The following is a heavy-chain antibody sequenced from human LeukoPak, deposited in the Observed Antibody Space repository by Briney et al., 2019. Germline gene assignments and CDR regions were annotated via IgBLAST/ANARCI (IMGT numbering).Heavy chain of an antibody. V-gene: IGHV3-48*03. CDR1: GFIFSSDE. CDR3: TKERGSY. Sequence: TGGALRLSCAASGFIFSSDEMTLVRQAPGKGLESVSFISSSADTILYADSVKGRFTISRDNGKNALYLQMNSLRAEDTAVYYCTKERGSYWGQGTLVTVSS. CDR2: ISSSADTI. J-gene: IGHJ4*02.